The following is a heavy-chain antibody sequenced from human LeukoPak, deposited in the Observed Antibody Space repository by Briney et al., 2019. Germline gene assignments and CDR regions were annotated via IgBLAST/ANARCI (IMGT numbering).Heavy chain of an antibody. Sequence: GGSLRLSCAASGFTFRNYPMSWVRQAPGKGLEWVSSISHGTTGTYYADPVKGRFTISRDNSKNTLHLQMNGLRADDTATYFCARRDTSGWYSLDYWGQGTLVTVS. CDR3: ARRDTSGWYSLDY. CDR1: GFTFRNYP. CDR2: ISHGTTGT. V-gene: IGHV3-23*01. J-gene: IGHJ4*02. D-gene: IGHD6-19*01.